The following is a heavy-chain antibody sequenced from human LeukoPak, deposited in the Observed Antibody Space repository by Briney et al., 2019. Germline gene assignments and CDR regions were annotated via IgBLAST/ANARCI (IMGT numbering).Heavy chain of an antibody. V-gene: IGHV3-23*01. Sequence: PGGSLRLSCAASGFTFANYAMTWVRQAPGKGLEWVSTLSGSGGSTYYADSVKGRFTISRDNANNTLYLQMNSLGAEDTAVYYCANTGCSSTSCSPNYWGQGTLVTVSS. CDR2: LSGSGGST. J-gene: IGHJ4*02. CDR3: ANTGCSSTSCSPNY. CDR1: GFTFANYA. D-gene: IGHD2-2*01.